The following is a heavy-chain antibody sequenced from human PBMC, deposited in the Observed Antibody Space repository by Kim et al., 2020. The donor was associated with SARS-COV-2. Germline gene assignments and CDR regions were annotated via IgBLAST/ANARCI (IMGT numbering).Heavy chain of an antibody. CDR3: ARRAAGGRNWFDP. J-gene: IGHJ5*02. CDR1: GGSISSSSYY. D-gene: IGHD6-13*01. V-gene: IGHV4-39*01. CDR2: IYYSGST. Sequence: SETLSLTCTVSGGSISSSSYYWGWIRQPPGKGLEWIGSIYYSGSTYYNSSLKSRVTISVDTSKNQFSLKLSSVTAADTAVYYCARRAAGGRNWFDPWGQGTLVTVSS.